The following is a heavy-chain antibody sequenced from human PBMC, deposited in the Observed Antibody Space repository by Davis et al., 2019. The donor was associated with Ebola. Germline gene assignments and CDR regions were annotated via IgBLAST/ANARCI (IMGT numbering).Heavy chain of an antibody. CDR2: ISSSNSFI. J-gene: IGHJ4*02. D-gene: IGHD3-22*01. CDR3: AREGYYYESSGYYGYYFDY. CDR1: GFTFSSYT. V-gene: IGHV3-21*01. Sequence: PGESLRLSCAASGFTFSSYTMNWVRRAPGKGLEWVSSISSSNSFIYYADSLEGRFTISRDNPKNSLYLQMNSLRAEDTAVYYCAREGYYYESSGYYGYYFDYWGQGTLVTVSS.